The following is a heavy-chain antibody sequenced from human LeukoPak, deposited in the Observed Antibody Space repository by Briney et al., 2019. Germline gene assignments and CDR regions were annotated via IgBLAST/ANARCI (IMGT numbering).Heavy chain of an antibody. CDR2: IYDSGST. V-gene: IGHV4-59*01. Sequence: PSETLSLTCTVSGGSISSYYWSSIRQPTGKGLEWIGYIYDSGSTNYNPSLKSRVTISVDTSKNQFSLKLSSVTAADTAVYYCARVGGTNYYYYGMDVWGQGTTVTVSS. D-gene: IGHD1-1*01. CDR1: GGSISSYY. CDR3: ARVGGTNYYYYGMDV. J-gene: IGHJ6*02.